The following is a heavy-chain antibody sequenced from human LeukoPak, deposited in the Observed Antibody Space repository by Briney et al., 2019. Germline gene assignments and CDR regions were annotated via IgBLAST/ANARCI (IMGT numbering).Heavy chain of an antibody. V-gene: IGHV4-34*01. D-gene: IGHD1-26*01. J-gene: IGHJ6*02. CDR3: AREEPHYGMDV. CDR2: INHSGST. CDR1: GGSFSGYY. Sequence: SETLSLTCAVYGGSFSGYYWSWIRQPPGKGLEWIGEINHSGSTSYNPSLKSRVTISVDTSKNQFSLKLSSVTAADTAVYYCAREEPHYGMDVWGQGTTVTVSS.